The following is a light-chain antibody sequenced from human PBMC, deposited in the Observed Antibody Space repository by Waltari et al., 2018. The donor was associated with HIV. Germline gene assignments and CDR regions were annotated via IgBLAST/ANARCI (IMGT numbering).Light chain of an antibody. J-gene: IGLJ2*01. CDR2: QED. V-gene: IGLV3-1*01. Sequence: SYDLTQPPSVSVSPGQPASLPCSGDKLGDTYPCWYQQKPGQAPVLVIYQEDKRPSGIPERFSGSNSGNTATLTISGTQAMDEADYYCQTWDSNILFGGGTKLTVL. CDR1: KLGDTY. CDR3: QTWDSNIL.